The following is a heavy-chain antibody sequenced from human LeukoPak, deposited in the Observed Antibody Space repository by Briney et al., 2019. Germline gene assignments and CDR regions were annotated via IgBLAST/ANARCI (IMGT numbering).Heavy chain of an antibody. V-gene: IGHV3-23*01. CDR3: AKDSGAAAASFDY. CDR1: GFTLSNYA. Sequence: PGGSLRLSCAGSGFTLSNYAMSWVRQAPGEGLEWVSTISGSGGSTYYADSVKGRFTISRDNSKNTLYLQMNSLRAEDTAVYYCAKDSGAAAASFDYWGQGTLVTVSS. D-gene: IGHD6-13*01. CDR2: ISGSGGST. J-gene: IGHJ4*02.